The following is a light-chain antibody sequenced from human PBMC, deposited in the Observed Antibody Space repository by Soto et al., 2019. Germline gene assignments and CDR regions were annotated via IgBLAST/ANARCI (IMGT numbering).Light chain of an antibody. CDR1: QSINNW. CDR3: QQYGDYPLT. CDR2: DAS. V-gene: IGKV1-5*01. Sequence: DIQMTQSPSTLSASVGDRVTITCRASQSINNWLAWYQQKPGTAPKFLIYDASTLASGVPSRFSGSGSGTEFTLPISSLQADDFSTYFYQQYGDYPLTFGGGTKVEIK. J-gene: IGKJ4*01.